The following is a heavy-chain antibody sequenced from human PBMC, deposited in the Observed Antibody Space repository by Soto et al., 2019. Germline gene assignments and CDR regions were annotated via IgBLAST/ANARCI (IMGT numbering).Heavy chain of an antibody. V-gene: IGHV1-8*01. D-gene: IGHD2-2*01. CDR2: MNPNSGNT. Sequence: ASVKVSCKASGYTFPSSDINWVRQATGQGLEWMGWMNPNSGNTGYAQKFQGRVTMTRNTSISTAYMELSSLRSEDTAVYYCARAVVVVPAASYDAFDIWGQGTMVTRLL. J-gene: IGHJ3*02. CDR1: GYTFPSSD. CDR3: ARAVVVVPAASYDAFDI.